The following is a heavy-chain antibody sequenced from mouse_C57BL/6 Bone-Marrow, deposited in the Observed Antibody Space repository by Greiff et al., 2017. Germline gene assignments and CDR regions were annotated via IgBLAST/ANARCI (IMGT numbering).Heavy chain of an antibody. V-gene: IGHV5-6*01. CDR2: ISPGGSYT. Sequence: EVKLLESGGDLVKPGGSLKLSCAASGFTFSSYGMSWVRQTPDKRLEWVATISPGGSYTYYPDSVKGRFTIARDNATTTLYLHMSSLKSEDTAMXYCARWRYAMDYWGQGTSVTVSS. J-gene: IGHJ4*01. CDR3: ARWRYAMDY. CDR1: GFTFSSYG.